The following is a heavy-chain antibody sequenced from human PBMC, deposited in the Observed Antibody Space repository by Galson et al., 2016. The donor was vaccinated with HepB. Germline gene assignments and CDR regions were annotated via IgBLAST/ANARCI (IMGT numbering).Heavy chain of an antibody. V-gene: IGHV4-34*01. Sequence: ETLSLTCGVNGGSLTDLYWSWIRQPPGKGLEWIGDISHRATTNYNPSLKSRVTLSVETSKNYISLRLSYVTAAGTAVYFCAREIRGYGGPEGLFSYGGQGTLVTVSS. D-gene: IGHD5-12*01. J-gene: IGHJ4*02. CDR3: AREIRGYGGPEGLFSY. CDR1: GGSLTDLY. CDR2: ISHRATT.